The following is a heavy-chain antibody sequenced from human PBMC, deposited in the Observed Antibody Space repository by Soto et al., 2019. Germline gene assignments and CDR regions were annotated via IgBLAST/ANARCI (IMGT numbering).Heavy chain of an antibody. CDR1: GYTFTSYA. CDR3: ARVEDYYDTSVYYSDS. Sequence: ASVKVSCKASGYTFTSYAMHWVRQAPGQRLEWMGWINAGNGNTKYSQKFQGRVTITADKSTSTAYMELSSLRSEDTAVYYCARVEDYYDTSVYYSDSWGQGTLVTVSS. D-gene: IGHD3-22*01. J-gene: IGHJ4*02. CDR2: INAGNGNT. V-gene: IGHV1-3*01.